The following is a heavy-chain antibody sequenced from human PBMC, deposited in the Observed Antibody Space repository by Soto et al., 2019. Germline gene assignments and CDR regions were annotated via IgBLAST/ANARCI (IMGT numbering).Heavy chain of an antibody. D-gene: IGHD2-21*01. CDR1: GFTFSTYA. Sequence: EVQLVESGGGLVQPGGSLRLSCAASGFTFSTYAMHWVRQAPGKGLDYVSAITSSGGNTDYASYVKGRFTISRDNSKNTLYLQMGSLRAEDMAVYYCARRIPFGYGMDVWGQGTTVTVSS. CDR2: ITSSGGNT. V-gene: IGHV3-64*01. J-gene: IGHJ6*02. CDR3: ARRIPFGYGMDV.